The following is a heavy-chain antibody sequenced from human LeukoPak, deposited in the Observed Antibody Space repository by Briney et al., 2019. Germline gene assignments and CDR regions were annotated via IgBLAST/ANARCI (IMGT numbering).Heavy chain of an antibody. D-gene: IGHD6-13*01. J-gene: IGHJ5*02. Sequence: GGSLRLSCAASGFTFSNAWMNWVRQAPGKGLEWISYISSGSSTIYYADSVKGRFTISRDNAKNSLYLEMKSLRAEDTAVYYCASFPSSSWWGPWFDPWGQGTLVTVSS. CDR3: ASFPSSSWWGPWFDP. V-gene: IGHV3-48*04. CDR2: ISSGSSTI. CDR1: GFTFSNAW.